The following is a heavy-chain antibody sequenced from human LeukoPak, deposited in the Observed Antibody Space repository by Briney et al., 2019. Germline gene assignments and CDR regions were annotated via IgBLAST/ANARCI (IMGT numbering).Heavy chain of an antibody. V-gene: IGHV3-30-3*01. CDR3: AREWRSRRAFDI. D-gene: IGHD3-3*01. CDR1: GFTFSSYA. J-gene: IGHJ3*02. CDR2: ISYDGGGSNK. Sequence: GGSLRLSCAASGFTFSSYAMHWVRQAPGKGLEWVAVISYDGGGSNKYYADSVKGRFTISRDNSKNTLYLQMNSLRAEDTAVYYCAREWRSRRAFDIWGQGTMVTVSS.